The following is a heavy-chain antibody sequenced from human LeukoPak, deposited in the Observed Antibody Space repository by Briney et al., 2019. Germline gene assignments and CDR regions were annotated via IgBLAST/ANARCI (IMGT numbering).Heavy chain of an antibody. CDR3: AREVWGPEY. V-gene: IGHV3-7*01. CDR2: IKQDGSDK. J-gene: IGHJ4*02. D-gene: IGHD1-14*01. Sequence: GGSLRLSCAASGFTFTKYWMTWVRQAPGKGLEWVGNIKQDGSDKNYMDSVKGRFTISRDNTKNSVFLQMSSLRAEDTAVYYCAREVWGPEYWGQGTLVTVSS. CDR1: GFTFTKYW.